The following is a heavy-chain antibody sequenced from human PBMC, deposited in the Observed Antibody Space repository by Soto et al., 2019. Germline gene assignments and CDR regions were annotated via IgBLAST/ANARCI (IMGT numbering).Heavy chain of an antibody. CDR2: IIPIFGTA. J-gene: IGHJ6*02. V-gene: IGHV1-69*13. CDR3: ARVQVAASPGRFYYGMDV. CDR1: GGTFSSYA. Sequence: ASVKVSCKASGGTFSSYAISWVRQAPGQGLEWMGGIIPIFGTANYAQKFQGRVTITADESTSTAYMELSSLRSEDTAVYYCARVQVAASPGRFYYGMDVWGQGTTVTVSS. D-gene: IGHD6-19*01.